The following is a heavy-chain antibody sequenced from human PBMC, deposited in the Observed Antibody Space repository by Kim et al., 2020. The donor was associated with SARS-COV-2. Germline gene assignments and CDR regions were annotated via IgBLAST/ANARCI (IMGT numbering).Heavy chain of an antibody. V-gene: IGHV7-4-1*02. D-gene: IGHD3-16*01. Sequence: ASVKVSCKASGYTFTSYAMNWVRQAPGQGLEWMGWINTNTGNPTYAQGFTGRFVFSLDTSVSTAYLQISSLKAEDTAVYYCARGCLDDNYYYYYMDVWGKGTTVTVSS. CDR1: GYTFTSYA. J-gene: IGHJ6*03. CDR2: INTNTGNP. CDR3: ARGCLDDNYYYYYMDV.